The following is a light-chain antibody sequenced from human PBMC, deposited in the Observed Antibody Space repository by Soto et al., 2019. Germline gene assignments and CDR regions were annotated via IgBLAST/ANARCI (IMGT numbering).Light chain of an antibody. J-gene: IGLJ1*01. CDR3: RSYTSSSTLDV. CDR1: SSDVGGYNY. CDR2: DVS. Sequence: QSVLTQRASVSGSPGQSITISCTGTSSDVGGYNYVSWYQQHPGKAPKLMIYDVSNRPSGVSHRFSRSKSGNTASLTISVLQAEDDANYCCRSYTSSSTLDVFGTGTKVTVL. V-gene: IGLV2-14*01.